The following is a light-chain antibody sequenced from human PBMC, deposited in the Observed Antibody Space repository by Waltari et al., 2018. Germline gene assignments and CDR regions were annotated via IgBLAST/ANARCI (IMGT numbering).Light chain of an antibody. CDR2: KVS. CDR3: MQGSHWPRT. CDR1: QSPVHSDGYTY. V-gene: IGKV2-30*02. Sequence: DAAVTQSPLPMPVTLGQQASISCRSGQSPVHSDGYTYLNWFQQRPGQSPRRLIYKVSKRDSGGPDRFSGSGSGTEFTLKISRVEAGDVGVYYCMQGSHWPRTFGQGTKLEV. J-gene: IGKJ2*01.